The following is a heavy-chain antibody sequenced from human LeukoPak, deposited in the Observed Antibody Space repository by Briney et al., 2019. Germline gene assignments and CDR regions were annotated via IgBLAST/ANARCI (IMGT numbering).Heavy chain of an antibody. CDR2: IIPIFGIA. CDR3: ASPGGYSYGRDGFDY. CDR1: GGTFTIDA. D-gene: IGHD5-18*01. Sequence: SVKVSFKASGGTFTIDAISWVRQAPGQGGGWMGRIIPIFGIANYAQKFQGRVTITADKSTSTAYMELSSLRSEDTAVYYCASPGGYSYGRDGFDYWGQGTLVTVSS. J-gene: IGHJ4*02. V-gene: IGHV1-69*10.